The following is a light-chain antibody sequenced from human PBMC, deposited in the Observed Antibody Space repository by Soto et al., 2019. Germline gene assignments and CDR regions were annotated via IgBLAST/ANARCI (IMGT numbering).Light chain of an antibody. J-gene: IGLJ7*01. CDR1: SSDVGGYNY. V-gene: IGLV2-8*01. CDR2: EVS. Sequence: QTVVTQPPSASGSPGQSVTISCTGTSSDVGGYNYVSWYQQHPGKAHKLMIFEVSKRPSGVPDRFSGSKSGNTASLTVSGLQAEDEADYYCSSYVGSNNLVFGGGTQLTVL. CDR3: SSYVGSNNLV.